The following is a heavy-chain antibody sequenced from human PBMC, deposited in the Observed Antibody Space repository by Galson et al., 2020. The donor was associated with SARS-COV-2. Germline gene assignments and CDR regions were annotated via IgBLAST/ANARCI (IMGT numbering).Heavy chain of an antibody. CDR3: ARRKYYNYYMDV. CDR1: GGSISTSSDY. J-gene: IGHJ6*03. V-gene: IGHV4-39*01. Sequence: SETLSLTCTVSGGSISTSSDYWGWIRQPPVKGLVWLATISYSGSTYYNPSLKSRVMISVDKSKNQFSLRMSSVTAADTAVYYCARRKYYNYYMDVWGKGTTVTISS. CDR2: ISYSGST.